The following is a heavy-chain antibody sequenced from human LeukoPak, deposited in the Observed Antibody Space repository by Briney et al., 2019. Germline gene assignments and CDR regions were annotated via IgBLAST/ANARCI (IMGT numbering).Heavy chain of an antibody. CDR2: IYYSGST. CDR1: GGSISSSSYY. Sequence: PSETLSLTCTVSGGSISSSSYYWGWIRQPPGKGLEWIGSIYYSGSTYYNPSLKSRVTMSMDTSMNHYSLKLRSVTAADTAVYYCARTLSDASPVATWGHGTLVTVSS. V-gene: IGHV4-39*02. D-gene: IGHD2-8*01. CDR3: ARTLSDASPVAT. J-gene: IGHJ4*01.